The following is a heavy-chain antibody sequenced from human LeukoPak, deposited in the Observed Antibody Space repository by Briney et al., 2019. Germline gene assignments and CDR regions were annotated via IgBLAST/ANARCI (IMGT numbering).Heavy chain of an antibody. D-gene: IGHD1-26*01. V-gene: IGHV3-33*01. CDR3: ARGASQWVNWYFDL. CDR1: GFTFSYYG. CDR2: TWYDGDSK. J-gene: IGHJ2*01. Sequence: GGSLSLSCAASGFTFSYYGMHWVRQAPGKGLEWVAVTWYDGDSKYHADSVKGRFTISGDNSENMLYLQMNSLRAEDTAVYYCARGASQWVNWYFDLWGRGTLVTVSS.